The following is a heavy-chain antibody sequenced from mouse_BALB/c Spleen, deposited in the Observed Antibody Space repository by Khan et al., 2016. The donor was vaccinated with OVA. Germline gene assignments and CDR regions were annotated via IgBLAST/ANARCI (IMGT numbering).Heavy chain of an antibody. CDR1: GFSFSRYS. CDR3: ARHEGYYGYGQGDY. CDR2: ISSGGTFT. J-gene: IGHJ4*01. V-gene: IGHV5-9-3*01. Sequence: EVELVESGGGLVKPGGSLKLSCAASGFSFSRYSMSWVRQTPEKRLEWVATISSGGTFTYYSDSVKGRFTISRDNANNTLFLQMSSLRSEETAIYYCARHEGYYGYGQGDYWGQGTSVTVSS. D-gene: IGHD2-2*01.